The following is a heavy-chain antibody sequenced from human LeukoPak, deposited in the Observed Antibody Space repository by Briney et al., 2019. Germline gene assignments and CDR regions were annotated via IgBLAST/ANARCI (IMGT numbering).Heavy chain of an antibody. J-gene: IGHJ4*02. CDR2: ISGSGGST. V-gene: IGHV3-23*01. CDR1: GFTFSSYA. CDR3: AKQYSSSWYGSFGY. Sequence: PGGSLRLSCAASGFTFSSYAMSWVRQAPGKGLEWVSAISGSGGSTYYADSVKGRFTISRDNSKNMLYLQMNSLRAEDTAVYYCAKQYSSSWYGSFGYWGQGTLVTVSS. D-gene: IGHD6-13*01.